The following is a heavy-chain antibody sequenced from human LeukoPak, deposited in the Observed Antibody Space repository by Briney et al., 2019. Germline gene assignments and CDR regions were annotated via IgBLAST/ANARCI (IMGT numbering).Heavy chain of an antibody. Sequence: GASVKVSCKASGYTFTSYDINWVRQATGQGLEWMGWMNPNSGNTGCAQKFQGRVTITRNTSISTAYMELSSLRSEDTAVYYCARAIRSGYYSYGINWFDPWGQGTLVTVSS. CDR1: GYTFTSYD. D-gene: IGHD3-22*01. V-gene: IGHV1-8*03. CDR2: MNPNSGNT. CDR3: ARAIRSGYYSYGINWFDP. J-gene: IGHJ5*02.